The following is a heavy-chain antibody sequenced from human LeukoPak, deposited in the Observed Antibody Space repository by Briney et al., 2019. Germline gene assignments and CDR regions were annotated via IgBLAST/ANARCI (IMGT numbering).Heavy chain of an antibody. J-gene: IGHJ4*02. Sequence: GGSLRLSCAASGFTFSPHYMDWVRQPPGQGLEWVGLVRNKADGYTTIYAASVKGRFTISGDDSKNSVYLQMDSLKTEDTAVYYCGDLGSAGTDHWGQGTLVTVSS. CDR1: GFTFSPHY. D-gene: IGHD3-10*01. CDR3: GDLGSAGTDH. CDR2: VRNKADGYTT. V-gene: IGHV3-72*01.